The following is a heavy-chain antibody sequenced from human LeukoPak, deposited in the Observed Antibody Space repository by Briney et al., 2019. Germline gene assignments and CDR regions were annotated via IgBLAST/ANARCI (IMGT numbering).Heavy chain of an antibody. CDR3: AKIDRPTVTRGPGDY. V-gene: IGHV3-23*01. J-gene: IGHJ4*02. Sequence: GGSLRLSRAASGFTFSSYAMSWVRQAPGKGLEWVSAISGSGGSTYYADSVKGRFTISRDNSKNTLYLQMNSLRAEDTAVYYCAKIDRPTVTRGPGDYWGQGTLVTVSS. D-gene: IGHD4-17*01. CDR1: GFTFSSYA. CDR2: ISGSGGST.